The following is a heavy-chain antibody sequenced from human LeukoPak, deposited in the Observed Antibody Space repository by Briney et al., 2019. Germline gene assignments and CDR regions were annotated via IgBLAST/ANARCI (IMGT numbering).Heavy chain of an antibody. Sequence: GASVKVSCKASGGTFSSYAISWVRQAPGQGLEWMGGIIPIFGTANYAQKFQGRVTITADESTSTAYMELSSLRSEDTAVYYCARALSWTSESYYYMDVWGKGTTVTVSS. J-gene: IGHJ6*03. V-gene: IGHV1-69*13. CDR2: IIPIFGTA. CDR3: ARALSWTSESYYYMDV. D-gene: IGHD3/OR15-3a*01. CDR1: GGTFSSYA.